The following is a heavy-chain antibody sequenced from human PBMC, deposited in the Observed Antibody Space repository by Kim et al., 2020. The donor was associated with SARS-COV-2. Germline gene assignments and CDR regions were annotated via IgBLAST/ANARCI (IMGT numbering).Heavy chain of an antibody. CDR1: GGTFSSYA. D-gene: IGHD3-10*01. CDR3: ARAHGSGSYVYY. J-gene: IGHJ4*02. V-gene: IGHV1-69*06. CDR2: IIPIFGTA. Sequence: SVKVSCKASGGTFSSYAISWVRQAPGQGLEWMGGIIPIFGTANYAQKFQGRVTITADKSTSTAYMELSSLRSEDTAVYYCARAHGSGSYVYYWGQGTLVTVSS.